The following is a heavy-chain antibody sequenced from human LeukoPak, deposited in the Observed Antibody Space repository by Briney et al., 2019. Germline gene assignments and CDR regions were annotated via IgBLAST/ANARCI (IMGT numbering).Heavy chain of an antibody. Sequence: GGSLRLSCAASGFTFGSYGMHWVRHAPGKGLEWVAFIRYDGGNKYCADSVKGRFTISRDNSKNTLYLQMNSLRAEDTDVYYCAKGEGYSSSENFDYWGQGTLVTVSS. V-gene: IGHV3-30*02. D-gene: IGHD6-13*01. CDR2: IRYDGGNK. J-gene: IGHJ4*02. CDR3: AKGEGYSSSENFDY. CDR1: GFTFGSYG.